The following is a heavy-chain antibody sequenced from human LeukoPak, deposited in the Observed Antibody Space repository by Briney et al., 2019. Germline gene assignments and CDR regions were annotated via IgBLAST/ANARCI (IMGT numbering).Heavy chain of an antibody. Sequence: SETLSLTCAVYGGSFSGYYWSWIRQPPGKGLEWIGEINHSGSTNCNPSLKSRVTISVDTSKNQFSLKLSSVTAADTAVYYCARQGPMIVVVITTSWFDPWGQGTLVTVSS. CDR3: ARQGPMIVVVITTSWFDP. J-gene: IGHJ5*02. V-gene: IGHV4-34*01. D-gene: IGHD3-22*01. CDR2: INHSGST. CDR1: GGSFSGYY.